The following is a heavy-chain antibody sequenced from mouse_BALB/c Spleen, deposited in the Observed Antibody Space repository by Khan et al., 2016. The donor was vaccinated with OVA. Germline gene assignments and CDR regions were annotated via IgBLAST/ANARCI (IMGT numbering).Heavy chain of an antibody. CDR3: ARGRYGGFAY. Sequence: QVQLKQSGAELVKPGASVKLSCKASGYTFTSYDINWVRQRPEQGLEWIGWMFPGDGSTKYNENFKGKATLTTDKSSSTACVQLSRLKSGDSCAYFCARGRYGGFAYGGQGTLVTVSA. CDR1: GYTFTSYD. CDR2: MFPGDGST. D-gene: IGHD2-14*01. V-gene: IGHV1-85*01. J-gene: IGHJ3*01.